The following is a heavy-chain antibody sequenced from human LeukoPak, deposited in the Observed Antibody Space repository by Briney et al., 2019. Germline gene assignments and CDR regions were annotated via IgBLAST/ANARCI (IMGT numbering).Heavy chain of an antibody. CDR3: SRGDSSGYFQLYFDY. D-gene: IGHD3-22*01. V-gene: IGHV3-53*01. CDR2: IYCGGRT. Sequence: GGSLRLSCVASGFTVSSNYMTWVRQAPGKGLEWVSVIYCGGRTYYADSVKSRFTISRDNSKNTLHLQIKNLRAEDTAADYCSRGDSSGYFQLYFDYWGQGTLVTVSS. J-gene: IGHJ4*02. CDR1: GFTVSSNY.